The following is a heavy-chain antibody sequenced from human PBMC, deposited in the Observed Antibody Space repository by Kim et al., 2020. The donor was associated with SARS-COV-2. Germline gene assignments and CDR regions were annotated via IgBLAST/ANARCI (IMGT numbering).Heavy chain of an antibody. CDR3: AKWGRSSAWPNWFDP. CDR2: INYSGIT. J-gene: IGHJ5*02. CDR1: GGSINNTHFY. D-gene: IGHD6-13*01. V-gene: IGHV4-39*01. Sequence: SETLSLTCSVSGGSINNTHFYGGWIRQPPGKGLEWIGSINYSGITFYNPSLKSRVTISADMSKNQLSLRVTSLTAADTAVYYCAKWGRSSAWPNWFDPWG.